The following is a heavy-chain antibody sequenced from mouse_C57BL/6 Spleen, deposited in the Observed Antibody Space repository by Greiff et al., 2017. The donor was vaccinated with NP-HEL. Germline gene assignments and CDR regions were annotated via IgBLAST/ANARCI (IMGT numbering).Heavy chain of an antibody. CDR3: TSYGDEFAY. V-gene: IGHV14-4*01. CDR1: GFNIKDDY. CDR2: IDPENGDT. Sequence: VQLKQSGAELVRPGASVKLSCTASGFNIKDDYMHWVKQRPEQGLEWIGWIDPENGDTEYASKFQGKATITADTSSNTAYLQLSSLTSEDTAVYYCTSYGDEFAYWGQGTLVTVSA. J-gene: IGHJ3*01. D-gene: IGHD2-13*01.